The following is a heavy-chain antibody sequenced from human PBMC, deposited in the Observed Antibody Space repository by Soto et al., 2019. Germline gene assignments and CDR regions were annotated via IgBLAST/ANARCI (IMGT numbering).Heavy chain of an antibody. CDR2: MNPNSGNT. CDR3: ARLWFGDAFDI. V-gene: IGHV1-8*02. J-gene: IGHJ3*02. Sequence: ASVKVSCKASGYTFTSYGISWVRQAPGQGLEWMGWMNPNSGNTGYAQKSQGRVTMTRNTSISTAYMELSSLRSEDTAVYYCARLWFGDAFDIWGQGTMVTVSS. D-gene: IGHD3-10*01. CDR1: GYTFTSYG.